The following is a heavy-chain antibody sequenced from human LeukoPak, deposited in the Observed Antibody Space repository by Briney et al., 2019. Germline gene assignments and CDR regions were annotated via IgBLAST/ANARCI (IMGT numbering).Heavy chain of an antibody. CDR3: AREKDYGDYIDF. J-gene: IGHJ4*02. V-gene: IGHV3-23*01. CDR1: GFTFSNYG. D-gene: IGHD4-17*01. Sequence: GGSLRLSCAASGFTFSNYGMSWVRQAPGKGLEWVSDISGSGGSTYYADSVEGRFTISRDNSKNTLYLQMNSLRAEDTAVYYCAREKDYGDYIDFWGQGTLVTVSS. CDR2: ISGSGGST.